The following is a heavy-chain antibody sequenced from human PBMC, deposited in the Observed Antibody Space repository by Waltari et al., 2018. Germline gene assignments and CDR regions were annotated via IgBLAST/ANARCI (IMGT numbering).Heavy chain of an antibody. Sequence: QVQLQESGPGLVKPSETLSLTCTVSGGSISSHYGNWIRQPPGKGLEWIGYIYYSGSTNYIPSLKSRVTMSLDTSKIQFSLNLKSVTAADTAVYYCARGRGATVTRDFDSWGQGTMVIVSS. CDR3: ARGRGATVTRDFDS. CDR1: GGSISSHY. D-gene: IGHD4-4*01. J-gene: IGHJ3*02. CDR2: IYYSGST. V-gene: IGHV4-59*11.